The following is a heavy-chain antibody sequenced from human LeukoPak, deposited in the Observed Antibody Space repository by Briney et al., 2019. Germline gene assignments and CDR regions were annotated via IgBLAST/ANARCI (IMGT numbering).Heavy chain of an antibody. CDR2: MYSGGRS. Sequence: GGSLRLSCAASGFIVSSRYMNWVRQAPGKGLEWVSVMYSGGRSYYADSVKGRFTISRDKSKKTLYLQLNSLKAEDTAVYYCASRITLVRGGFDSWGQGTLVTVSS. J-gene: IGHJ4*02. D-gene: IGHD3-10*01. V-gene: IGHV3-53*01. CDR3: ASRITLVRGGFDS. CDR1: GFIVSSRY.